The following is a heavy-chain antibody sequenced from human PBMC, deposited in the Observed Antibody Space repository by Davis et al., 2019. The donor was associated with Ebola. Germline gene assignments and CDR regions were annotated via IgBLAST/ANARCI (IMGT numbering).Heavy chain of an antibody. CDR2: INPNSGGT. Sequence: ASVKVSCKASGYTFTSYGISWVRQAPGQGLEWMGRINPNSGGTNYAQKFQGRVTMTRDTSISTAYMELSRLRSDDTAVYYCARRSSGYYYPFDYWGQGTLVTVSS. D-gene: IGHD3-22*01. V-gene: IGHV1-2*06. CDR1: GYTFTSYG. J-gene: IGHJ4*02. CDR3: ARRSSGYYYPFDY.